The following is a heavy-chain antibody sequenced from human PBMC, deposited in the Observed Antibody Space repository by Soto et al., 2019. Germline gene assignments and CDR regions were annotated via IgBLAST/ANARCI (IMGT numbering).Heavy chain of an antibody. CDR3: ATVRPLRDCTSTSCLGAFDI. CDR2: ITASADTT. J-gene: IGHJ3*02. CDR1: AFTFRSYA. D-gene: IGHD2-2*01. V-gene: IGHV3-23*01. Sequence: EEQLLESGGGLVRPGGSLRLSCAASAFTFRSYAMSWVRQAPGKGLEWVSAITASADTTYYADSVKGRFTISRDNSKNTLYLRRNSLRAEDTAVYYCATVRPLRDCTSTSCLGAFDIWGQGTMVTVS.